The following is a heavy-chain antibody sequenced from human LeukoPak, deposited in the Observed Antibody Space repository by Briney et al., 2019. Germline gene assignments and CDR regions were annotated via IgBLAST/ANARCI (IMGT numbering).Heavy chain of an antibody. CDR1: GFPFSTYG. D-gene: IGHD1-26*01. CDR2: IWNDASNK. CDR3: ATEYSWTSAFDY. V-gene: IGHV3-33*01. Sequence: GGSLRLSCAASGFPFSTYGMHWVRQAPGKGLEWVAMIWNDASNKYYAESVKGRFIISRDNSKNTLYLQMNSLRAEDTAVYFCATEYSWTSAFDYWGQGTLVTVSS. J-gene: IGHJ4*02.